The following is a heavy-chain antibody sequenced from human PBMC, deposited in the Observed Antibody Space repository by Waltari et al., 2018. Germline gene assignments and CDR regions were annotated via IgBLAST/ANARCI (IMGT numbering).Heavy chain of an antibody. J-gene: IGHJ5*02. CDR3: ARGVYASYLWGPRPRTKNWFDP. CDR2: MNPNSGNT. V-gene: IGHV1-8*02. Sequence: QVQLVQSGAEVKKPGASVKVSCKASGYTFTSYDINWVRQATGQGLEWMGWMNPNSGNTGYAQKFQGRVTITRNTSISTAYMELSSLRSEHTAVYYCARGVYASYLWGPRPRTKNWFDPWGQGTLVTVSS. CDR1: GYTFTSYD. D-gene: IGHD2-21*01.